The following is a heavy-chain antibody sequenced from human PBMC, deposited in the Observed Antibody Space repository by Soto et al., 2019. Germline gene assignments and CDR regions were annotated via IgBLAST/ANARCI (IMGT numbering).Heavy chain of an antibody. Sequence: GGSLRLSCAASGFTFSSYWMSWVRQAPGKGLEWVANIKQDGSEKYYVDSVKGRFTISRDNAKNSLYLQMNSLRAEDTAVYCCARPSFSPIAAAGTNYWGQGTLVTVSS. CDR1: GFTFSSYW. J-gene: IGHJ4*02. CDR3: ARPSFSPIAAAGTNY. CDR2: IKQDGSEK. V-gene: IGHV3-7*01. D-gene: IGHD6-13*01.